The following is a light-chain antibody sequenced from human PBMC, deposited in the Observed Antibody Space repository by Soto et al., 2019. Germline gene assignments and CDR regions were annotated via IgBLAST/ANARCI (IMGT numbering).Light chain of an antibody. CDR1: SSNIGAGYD. V-gene: IGLV1-40*01. CDR3: AAWDDTLKRYV. CDR2: YNN. J-gene: IGLJ1*01. Sequence: QSVLTQPPSVSGAPGQRVTISCTGSSSNIGAGYDVHWYQQLPGTAPKLLIYYNNQRPSGVPDRFSGSKSGTSASLAISGLQSEDESDYYCAAWDDTLKRYVFGTGTKVTVL.